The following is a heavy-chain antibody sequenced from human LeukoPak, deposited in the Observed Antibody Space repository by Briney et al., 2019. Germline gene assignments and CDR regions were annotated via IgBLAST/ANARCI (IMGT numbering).Heavy chain of an antibody. CDR1: GFTFSSYA. CDR2: ISGSGGST. CDR3: AKGSYGSGRFYYMDV. D-gene: IGHD3-10*01. J-gene: IGHJ6*03. Sequence: GGSLRLSCAASGFTFSSYAMSWVRQAPGKGLEWVSAISGSGGSTYYADSVKGRFTISRDNSKNTLYLQMNSLRAEDTAVYYCAKGSYGSGRFYYMDVWGKGTTVTVSS. V-gene: IGHV3-23*01.